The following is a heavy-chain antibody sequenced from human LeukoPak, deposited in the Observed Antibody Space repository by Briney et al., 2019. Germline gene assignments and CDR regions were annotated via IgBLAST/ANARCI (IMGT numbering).Heavy chain of an antibody. D-gene: IGHD3-22*01. CDR3: ARDRGWRTSGYYLYHFYY. Sequence: GGSLRLSCVASGFTFTDYFMSWVRQAPGKGLEWVASIKHNGGEKYYVDSVKGRFPISRDNAKNSLYLEMSSLRVEDTAVYYCARDRGWRTSGYYLYHFYYWGQGTLVTFAS. CDR1: GFTFTDYF. V-gene: IGHV3-7*01. J-gene: IGHJ4*02. CDR2: IKHNGGEK.